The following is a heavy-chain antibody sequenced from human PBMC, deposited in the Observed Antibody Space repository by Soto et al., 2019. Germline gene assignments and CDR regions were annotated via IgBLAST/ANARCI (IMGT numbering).Heavy chain of an antibody. J-gene: IGHJ4*02. CDR1: GFTFSSHS. CDR3: ARAIRGFSYVVDY. V-gene: IGHV3-48*02. D-gene: IGHD5-18*01. CDR2: ISGSGATK. Sequence: TGGSLRLSCAASGFTFSSHSINWVRQAPGKGLEWVSYISGSGATKYYADSVKGRFTISRDNARNSLYLQMSSLSDEDTAVYYCARAIRGFSYVVDYWGQGTLV.